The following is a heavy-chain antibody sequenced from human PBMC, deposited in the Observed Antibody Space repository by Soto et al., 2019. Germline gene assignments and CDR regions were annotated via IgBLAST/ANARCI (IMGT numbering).Heavy chain of an antibody. V-gene: IGHV3-21*01. CDR2: ISSTGAYI. D-gene: IGHD3-10*01. CDR3: AREGSHDF. Sequence: PGGSLRLSCAASGFTFSTYTMNWVRQAPGKGLEWVSSISSTGAYIYYADSVKGRFIISRDNAKNSLYLQINSLRADDTAVFYCAREGSHDFWGQGTLVTVSS. CDR1: GFTFSTYT. J-gene: IGHJ4*02.